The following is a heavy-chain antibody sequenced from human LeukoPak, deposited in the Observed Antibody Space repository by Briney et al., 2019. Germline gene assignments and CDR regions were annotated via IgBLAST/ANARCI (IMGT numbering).Heavy chain of an antibody. Sequence: PSETLSLTCTVSGGSISSYYWSWIRQPPGKGLEWIGYIYYSGSTNHSPSLKSRVTISVGTSKNQFSLKLSSVTAADTAVYYCARGVVVVPAAISLFDYYYYMDVWGKGTTVTISS. J-gene: IGHJ6*03. CDR1: GGSISSYY. V-gene: IGHV4-59*12. CDR3: ARGVVVVPAAISLFDYYYYMDV. D-gene: IGHD2-2*01. CDR2: IYYSGST.